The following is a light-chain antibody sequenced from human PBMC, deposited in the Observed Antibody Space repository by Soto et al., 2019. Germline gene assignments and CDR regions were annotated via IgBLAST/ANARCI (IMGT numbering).Light chain of an antibody. J-gene: IGKJ5*01. CDR3: QLYGASSIT. CDR1: QSVSSRY. CDR2: GAA. V-gene: IGKV3-20*01. Sequence: EIVLTQSPGTLSLSPGERATLSCRTSQSVSSRYLSWYQQKPGQAPRLLIYGAASRATGIPDRFSGSGSGRDFTLIISRLVPEDCAVYYCQLYGASSITFGQGTRLEIQ.